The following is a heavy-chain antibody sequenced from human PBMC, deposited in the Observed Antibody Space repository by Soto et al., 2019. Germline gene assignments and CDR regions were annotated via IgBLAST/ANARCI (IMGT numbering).Heavy chain of an antibody. CDR1: GGTFSSYA. V-gene: IGHV1-69*01. Sequence: QVQLVQSGAEVKKPGSSVKVSCKASGGTFSSYAISWVRQAPGQGLEWMGGIIPIFGTANYAQKFEGRVTIPADESTSTAYMELSSLRSEDTAVYYCASDLAYYYDSSGYQSLDYWGQGTLVTVSS. J-gene: IGHJ4*02. CDR2: IIPIFGTA. CDR3: ASDLAYYYDSSGYQSLDY. D-gene: IGHD3-22*01.